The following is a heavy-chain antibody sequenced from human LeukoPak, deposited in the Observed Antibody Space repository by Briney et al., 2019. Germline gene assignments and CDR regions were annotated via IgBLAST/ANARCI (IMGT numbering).Heavy chain of an antibody. CDR1: GFTFSSYA. Sequence: GGSLRLSCAASGFTFSSYAMSWVRQAPGKGLEWVSGISGSGAGTFYADSVKGRFTISRDNSKNTMYLQMNSLRAEDSAIYYCTKDRSYSGSGNFDHWGQGTLVTVSS. D-gene: IGHD3-10*01. CDR3: TKDRSYSGSGNFDH. J-gene: IGHJ4*02. V-gene: IGHV3-23*01. CDR2: ISGSGAGT.